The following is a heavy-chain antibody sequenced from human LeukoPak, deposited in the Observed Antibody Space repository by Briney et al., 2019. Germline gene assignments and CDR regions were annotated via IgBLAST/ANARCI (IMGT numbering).Heavy chain of an antibody. V-gene: IGHV3-21*01. J-gene: IGHJ5*02. Sequence: AGGSLRLSCAASGFTFSSYSMNWVRQAPGKGLEWVSSISSSSSYIYYADSVKGRFTISRDNAKNSLYLQMNSLRAKDTAVYYCARNPFKNGGNSDLRRFDPWGQGTLVTVSS. CDR1: GFTFSSYS. CDR3: ARNPFKNGGNSDLRRFDP. D-gene: IGHD4-23*01. CDR2: ISSSSSYI.